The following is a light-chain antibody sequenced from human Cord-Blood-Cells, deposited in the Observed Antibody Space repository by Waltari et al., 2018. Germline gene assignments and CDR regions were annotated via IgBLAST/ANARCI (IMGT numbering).Light chain of an antibody. CDR2: KAS. V-gene: IGKV1-5*03. Sequence: DIQMTKSPSTLSAYVGDRVTITCRASQSISSWLAWYPQKPGKAPKLLIYKASSLESGVPSRFSGSGSGTEFTLTISSLQPDDFATYYCQQYNSYWTFGQGTKVEIK. CDR3: QQYNSYWT. CDR1: QSISSW. J-gene: IGKJ1*01.